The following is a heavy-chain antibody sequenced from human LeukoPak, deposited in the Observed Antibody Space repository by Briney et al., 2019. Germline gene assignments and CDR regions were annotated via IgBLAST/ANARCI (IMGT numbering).Heavy chain of an antibody. J-gene: IGHJ6*03. CDR1: GGSISSSSYY. CDR2: IYHSGST. Sequence: PSETLSLTCTVSGGSISSSSYYWGWIRQPPGKGLEWIGSIYHSGSTYYNPSIKSRVTISVDTSKNQFSLKLSSVTAADTAVYYCASGYCSSTSCYAHYYYYYYMDVWGKGTTVTVSS. D-gene: IGHD2-2*01. CDR3: ASGYCSSTSCYAHYYYYYYMDV. V-gene: IGHV4-39*07.